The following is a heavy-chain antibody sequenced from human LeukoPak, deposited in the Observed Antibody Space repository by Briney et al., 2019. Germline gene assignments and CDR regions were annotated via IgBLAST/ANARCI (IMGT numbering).Heavy chain of an antibody. CDR2: IKQDGSEK. V-gene: IGHV3-7*01. D-gene: IGHD6-19*01. CDR3: ASGSGWVFDN. Sequence: GGSLRLSCAASGFPFRSHWLNWVRQAPGKGLEWVANIKQDGSEKNYVDSVKGRFTISRDNAKNSLYLQMNSLRADDTAVHYCASGSGWVFDNWGQGTLVTVSS. J-gene: IGHJ4*02. CDR1: GFPFRSHW.